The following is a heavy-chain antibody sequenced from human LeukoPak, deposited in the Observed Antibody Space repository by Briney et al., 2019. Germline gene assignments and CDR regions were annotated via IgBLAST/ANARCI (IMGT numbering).Heavy chain of an antibody. D-gene: IGHD3-22*01. CDR1: GFTVSSNY. CDR3: ARERPYYYDSSGYYY. J-gene: IGHJ4*02. V-gene: IGHV3-53*01. CDR2: IYSGGST. Sequence: PGGSLRLSCAASGFTVSSNYMSWVRQAPGKGLEWVSVIYSGGSTYYADSVKGRFTISRDNSKNTLYLQMNSLRAEDTAVYYCARERPYYYDSSGYYYWGQGTLVTVSS.